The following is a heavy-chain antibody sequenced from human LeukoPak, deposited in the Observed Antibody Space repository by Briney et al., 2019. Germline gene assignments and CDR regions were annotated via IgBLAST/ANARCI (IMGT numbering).Heavy chain of an antibody. CDR2: INTNTGNP. Sequence: ASVKVSCKASGYTFTGYYMHWVRQAPGQGLEWMGWINTNTGNPTYAQGFTGRFVFSLDTSVSTAYLQICSLKAEDTAVYYCARDRYYGSGSYLSTPTQYFQHWGQGTLVTVSS. J-gene: IGHJ1*01. D-gene: IGHD3-10*01. CDR1: GYTFTGYY. CDR3: ARDRYYGSGSYLSTPTQYFQH. V-gene: IGHV7-4-1*01.